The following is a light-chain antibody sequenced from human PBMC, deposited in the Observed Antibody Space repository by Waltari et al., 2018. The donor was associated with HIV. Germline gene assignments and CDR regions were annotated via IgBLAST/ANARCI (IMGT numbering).Light chain of an antibody. V-gene: IGLV3-21*04. Sequence: SYVLTQPPSVSVAPGQTARITCGGNNIGSKSVHWYQQKPGQAPVLVIYYNNDRPSGIPERFSGSNSGNTATLTISRVEAGDEANYYCQVWDSGVLFGGGTKLTVL. CDR2: YNN. J-gene: IGLJ2*01. CDR3: QVWDSGVL. CDR1: NIGSKS.